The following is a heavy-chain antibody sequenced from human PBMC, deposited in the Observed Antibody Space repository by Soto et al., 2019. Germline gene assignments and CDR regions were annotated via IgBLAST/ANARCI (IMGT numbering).Heavy chain of an antibody. D-gene: IGHD2-21*02. V-gene: IGHV4-34*01. J-gene: IGHJ6*02. CDR2: INHSGST. CDR3: ARDLWGYCGTDCYPLDV. Sequence: SETLSLTCAVCGGYFSGYCWSWIRQPPGKGLEWIGEINHSGSTNYNPSLKSRVTISVDTSKNQFSLKLNSVTAADTAVYYCARDLWGYCGTDCYPLDVWGQGTTVTVSS. CDR1: GGYFSGYC.